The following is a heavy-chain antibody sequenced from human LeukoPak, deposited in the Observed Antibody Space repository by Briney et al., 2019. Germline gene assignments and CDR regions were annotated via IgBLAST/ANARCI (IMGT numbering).Heavy chain of an antibody. J-gene: IGHJ4*02. D-gene: IGHD3-3*01. Sequence: GSLRLSCAASGLAFSSYAMSCVRQAPGKGLEWVSTISVASNTFYADSVKGRFTISRDNSKNTVYLQMTSLRADDTAVYYCADYGVSGVRNNFYWGQGTLVTVSS. CDR1: GLAFSSYA. V-gene: IGHV3-23*01. CDR2: ISVASNT. CDR3: ADYGVSGVRNNFY.